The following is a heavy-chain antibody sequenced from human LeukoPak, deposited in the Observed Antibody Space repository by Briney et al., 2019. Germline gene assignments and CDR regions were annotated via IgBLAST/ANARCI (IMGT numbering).Heavy chain of an antibody. J-gene: IGHJ4*02. CDR2: IYTSGST. V-gene: IGHV4-61*02. D-gene: IGHD4-11*01. Sequence: SETLSLTCTVSGGSISSGSYYWSWIRQPAGKGLEWIGRIYTSGSTNYNPSLKSRVTMSVDTSKNQFSLRLNSVTAADTAVYYCVRMDYSPSHPRNFFDTWGQGTLVVVSS. CDR3: VRMDYSPSHPRNFFDT. CDR1: GGSISSGSYY.